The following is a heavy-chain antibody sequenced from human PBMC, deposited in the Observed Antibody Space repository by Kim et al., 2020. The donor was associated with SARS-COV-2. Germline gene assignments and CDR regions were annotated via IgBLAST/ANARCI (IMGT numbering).Heavy chain of an antibody. J-gene: IGHJ5*02. D-gene: IGHD6-13*01. Sequence: IPSLKSRVTISVDTSKNQFALKRSSVTAADTAVYYCARVGSSSWNLHLDPWGQGTLVTVSS. CDR3: ARVGSSSWNLHLDP. V-gene: IGHV4-59*01.